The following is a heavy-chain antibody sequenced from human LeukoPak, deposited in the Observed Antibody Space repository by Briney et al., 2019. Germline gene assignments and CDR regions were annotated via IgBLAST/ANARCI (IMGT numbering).Heavy chain of an antibody. J-gene: IGHJ6*03. D-gene: IGHD3-3*01. Sequence: SETLSLTCTVSGGSISSHYWSWIRQPPGKGLEWIGYIYYSGSTNYNPSLKSRVTISVDTSKNQFSLKLSSVTAADTAVYYCARGITIFGVVIDYYYYYYMDVWGKGTTVTVSS. V-gene: IGHV4-59*11. CDR2: IYYSGST. CDR1: GGSISSHY. CDR3: ARGITIFGVVIDYYYYYYMDV.